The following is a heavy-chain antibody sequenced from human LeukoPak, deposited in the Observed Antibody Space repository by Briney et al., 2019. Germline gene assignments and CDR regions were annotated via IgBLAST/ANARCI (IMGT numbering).Heavy chain of an antibody. CDR1: EFTFSTYA. V-gene: IGHV3-23*01. Sequence: GGSLRLSCAASEFTFSTYAMNWVRQASEKGLEWVSTITGSAGSTYYAGSVKGRFTISRDSSKNTLYLQINSLRAEDTAVYYCAAGRSGYDQFDYWGQGTLVTVSS. CDR2: ITGSAGST. CDR3: AAGRSGYDQFDY. J-gene: IGHJ4*02. D-gene: IGHD5-12*01.